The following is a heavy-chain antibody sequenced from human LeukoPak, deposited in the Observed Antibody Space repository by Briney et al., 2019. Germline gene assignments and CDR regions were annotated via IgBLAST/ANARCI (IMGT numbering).Heavy chain of an antibody. CDR1: SGSINSSTYF. CDR2: VFYNGTT. J-gene: IGHJ4*02. D-gene: IGHD3-10*01. V-gene: IGHV4-39*01. CDR3: ARLTRRGSGSKSYYSY. Sequence: PSETLSLTCTVSSGSINSSTYFWGWIRQPPGKGLEWIASVFYNGTTYYDPSLKSRVTISVDTSKNQFSLNLTSVTAADTAMYYCARLTRRGSGSKSYYSYWGQGNLVTVSS.